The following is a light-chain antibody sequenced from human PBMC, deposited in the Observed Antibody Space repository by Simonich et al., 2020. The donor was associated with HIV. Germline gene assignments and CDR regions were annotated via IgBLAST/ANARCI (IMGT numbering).Light chain of an antibody. CDR2: WAS. Sequence: DIVMTQSPDSLAVSLGERATINCNSSQSVLYSSNNKNYLAWYQQKPGQPPKLLIYWASTRESGVPDRFSASGSGTDFTLTISSLQAEDVAVYSCQQYYSTPPTFGQGTKVEIK. J-gene: IGKJ1*01. V-gene: IGKV4-1*01. CDR3: QQYYSTPPT. CDR1: QSVLYSSNNKNY.